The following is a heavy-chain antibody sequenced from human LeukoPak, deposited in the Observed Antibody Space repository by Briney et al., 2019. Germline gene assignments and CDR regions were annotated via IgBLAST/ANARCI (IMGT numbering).Heavy chain of an antibody. J-gene: IGHJ4*02. CDR2: IVFSGTT. CDR3: ARDVNY. V-gene: IGHV4-59*01. CDR1: GGSFSNFY. Sequence: SETLSLTCTVSGGSFSNFYWSWIRQSPGKGLEWIGYIVFSGTTNYNPSLRSRATISVDTSKNQFSLRLTSVTASDRAVYYCARDVNYWGQGTLVTVSS.